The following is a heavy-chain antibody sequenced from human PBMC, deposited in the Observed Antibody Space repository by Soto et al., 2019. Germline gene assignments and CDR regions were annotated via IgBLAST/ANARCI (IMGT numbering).Heavy chain of an antibody. V-gene: IGHV3-23*01. Sequence: VQLLESGGGLVQPGGSLRLSCVASGFSLTNSAVSWVRQAPGKGLEWVSSLSVTGDSAFYSDSVKGRFTISRDISKSTLYLQMSSLRAEDTAVYYCAKNGCSYPACYPYYYYVDVWGKGTTVTVSS. CDR1: GFSLTNSA. CDR3: AKNGCSYPACYPYYYYVDV. CDR2: LSVTGDSA. D-gene: IGHD2-15*01. J-gene: IGHJ6*03.